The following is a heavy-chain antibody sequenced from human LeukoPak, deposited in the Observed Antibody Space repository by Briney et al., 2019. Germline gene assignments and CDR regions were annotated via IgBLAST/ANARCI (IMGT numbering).Heavy chain of an antibody. D-gene: IGHD3-10*01. V-gene: IGHV3-21*04. CDR3: ARGDRRTDYYGSGTYYNLDH. CDR1: GFTVSSHY. CDR2: FSDTGSYM. J-gene: IGHJ4*02. Sequence: PGGSLRLSCAASGFTVSSHYMNWLRQAPGKGLEWVSSFSDTGSYMYYADSVKGRFIISRDNAKNSLYLQMNSLRADDTAVYYCARGDRRTDYYGSGTYYNLDHWGQGILVTVSS.